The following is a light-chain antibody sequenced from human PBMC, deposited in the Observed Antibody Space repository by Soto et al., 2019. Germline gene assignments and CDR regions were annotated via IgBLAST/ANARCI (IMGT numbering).Light chain of an antibody. CDR3: QQAKSFPYT. CDR2: GAS. CDR1: QSVSSN. Sequence: EIVMTQSPATLSVSPGERATLSCRASQSVSSNLAWYQQKPGQAPRLLIYGASTRATGIPARFSGSGSGTEFTLTISSLQSEDFATYYCQQAKSFPYTFGQGTELEI. J-gene: IGKJ2*01. V-gene: IGKV3-15*01.